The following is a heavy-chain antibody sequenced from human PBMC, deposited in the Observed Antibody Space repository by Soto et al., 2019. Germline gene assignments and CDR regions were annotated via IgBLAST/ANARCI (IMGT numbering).Heavy chain of an antibody. CDR3: ARDTGASYDY. Sequence: EVQLVESGGGLVQPGGSLRLSCAASGFTFSDYYMDWVRQVPGKGLEWIGRTRNKANSYATDYVASVKGRFSISRDDSKDSMYRQMNSLKTEDTAVYYCARDTGASYDYWGQGALVTVSS. CDR2: TRNKANSYAT. V-gene: IGHV3-72*01. CDR1: GFTFSDYY. J-gene: IGHJ4*02. D-gene: IGHD1-26*01.